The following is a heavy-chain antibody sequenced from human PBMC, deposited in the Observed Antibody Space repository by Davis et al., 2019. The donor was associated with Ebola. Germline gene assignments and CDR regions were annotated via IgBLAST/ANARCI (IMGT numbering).Heavy chain of an antibody. CDR2: ISSSSSYI. CDR3: AEISIAASHYYYGMDV. CDR1: GFTLSSYS. J-gene: IGHJ6*02. D-gene: IGHD6-6*01. Sequence: GGSLRLSCPASGFTLSSYSMNWVRQAPGKGLEWVSSISSSSSYIYYADSVNGRFTISRDNAKNSLYLQMNSLRAEDTAVYYCAEISIAASHYYYGMDVWGQGTTVTVSS. V-gene: IGHV3-21*01.